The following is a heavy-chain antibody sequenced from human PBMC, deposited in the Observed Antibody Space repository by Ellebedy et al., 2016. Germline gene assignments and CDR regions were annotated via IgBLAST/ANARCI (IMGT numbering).Heavy chain of an antibody. CDR1: GFKFDDYG. CDR2: INWAGART. Sequence: GESLKISCAASGFKFDDYGMSWVRQAPGKGLEWVSGINWAGARTNYGDSVKGRFTISRDNAKSSLFLQMNSLRVEDTAVYYCARDRHYYGSGTYNRPPFDSWGQGTLVTVSS. D-gene: IGHD3-10*01. J-gene: IGHJ5*01. CDR3: ARDRHYYGSGTYNRPPFDS. V-gene: IGHV3-20*04.